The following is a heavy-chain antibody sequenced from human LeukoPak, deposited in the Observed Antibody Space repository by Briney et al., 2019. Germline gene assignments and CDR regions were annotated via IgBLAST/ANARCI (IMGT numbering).Heavy chain of an antibody. CDR3: ASPALGQVTMKP. J-gene: IGHJ5*02. CDR2: ISDCSTYI. D-gene: IGHD3-22*01. CDR1: GFTFSSYS. Sequence: GGSLRLSCAASGFTFSSYSMHWVRQAPGKGLEWVSSISDCSTYIYYADSVKGRFTISRDNAKNSLYLRMNSLRAEDTAMYYCASPALGQVTMKPWGQGTLVTVSS. V-gene: IGHV3-21*01.